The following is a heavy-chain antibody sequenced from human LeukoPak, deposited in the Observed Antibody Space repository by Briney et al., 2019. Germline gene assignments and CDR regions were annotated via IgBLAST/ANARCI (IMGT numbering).Heavy chain of an antibody. CDR1: GFTFSSYG. J-gene: IGHJ4*02. CDR3: TRGGRSAPFDY. CDR2: ISYDGSNK. V-gene: IGHV3-30*03. D-gene: IGHD1-26*01. Sequence: GGSLRLSCAASGFTFSSYGMHWVRQAPGKGLEWVAVISYDGSNKYYADSVKGRFTISRDNAKNSLYLQMNSLRAGDTAVYYCTRGGRSAPFDYWGQGTLVTVSS.